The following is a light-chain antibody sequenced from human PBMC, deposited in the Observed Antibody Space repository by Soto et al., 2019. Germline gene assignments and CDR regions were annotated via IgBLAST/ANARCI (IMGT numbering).Light chain of an antibody. V-gene: IGKV3-15*01. CDR1: QSISDT. J-gene: IGKJ1*01. CDR3: QQYNNWPWT. Sequence: EIVMTPSPVTLSVSPCGRATLSSWASQSISDTLAWYQQKPGQAPRLRIHGASTRAPGFPARFSGSGSGTDFTLTISSLQSEDFAVYYCQQYNNWPWTFGQGTKVDI. CDR2: GAS.